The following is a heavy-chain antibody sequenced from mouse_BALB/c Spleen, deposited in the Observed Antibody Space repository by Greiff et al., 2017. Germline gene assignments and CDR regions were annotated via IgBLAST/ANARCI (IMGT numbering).Heavy chain of an antibody. CDR1: GFTFSSYA. V-gene: IGHV5-6-5*01. CDR3: ARAMITTTGYAMDD. CDR2: ISSGGST. Sequence: EVKLMESGGGLVKPGGSLKLSCAASGFTFSSYAMSWVRQTPEKRLEWVASISSGGSTYYPDSVKGRFTISRDNARNILYLQMSSLRSEDTAMYYCARAMITTTGYAMDDWGQGTSVTVSS. D-gene: IGHD2-4*01. J-gene: IGHJ4*01.